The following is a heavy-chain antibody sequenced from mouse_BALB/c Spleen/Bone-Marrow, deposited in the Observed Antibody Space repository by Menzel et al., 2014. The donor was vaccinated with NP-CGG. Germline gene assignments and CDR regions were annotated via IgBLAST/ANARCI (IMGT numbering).Heavy chain of an antibody. V-gene: IGHV1-82*01. Sequence: VQLQQSGPELVKPGASVKTSCKASGYAFSSSWMNWVKQRPGQGLEWIGRIYPGDGDTNYNGKFKGKATLTADKSSSTAYMQLSSLTSVDSAVYFCASGSSSFAYWGQGTLVTVSA. CDR1: GYAFSSSW. D-gene: IGHD1-1*01. J-gene: IGHJ3*01. CDR3: ASGSSSFAY. CDR2: IYPGDGDT.